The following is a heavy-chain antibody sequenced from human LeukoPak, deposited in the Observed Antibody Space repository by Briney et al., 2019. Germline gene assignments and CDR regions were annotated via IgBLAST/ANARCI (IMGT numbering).Heavy chain of an antibody. J-gene: IGHJ4*02. Sequence: GGSLRLSCAASGFTFSSYAMSWVRQAPGKGLEWVSVISGGVGSTSYADSVKGRFTISRDNSKNTLYLQMNSLRAEDTAVYYCAKVNTMYTAYYFDYWGQGTLVTVSS. CDR1: GFTFSSYA. V-gene: IGHV3-23*01. CDR3: AKVNTMYTAYYFDY. CDR2: ISGGVGST. D-gene: IGHD3-10*02.